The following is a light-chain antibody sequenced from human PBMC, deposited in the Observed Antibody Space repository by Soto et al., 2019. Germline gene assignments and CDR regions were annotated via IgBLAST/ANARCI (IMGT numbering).Light chain of an antibody. Sequence: DIQITQSPSSLSASVGDRVTITCQASQDTSNYLNWYQQKPGKAPKLLIYDASTLQSGVPSRFSGSGSATDFTLTISSLQPEDFATYYCQQLNSYPITFGQGTRLEI. J-gene: IGKJ5*01. CDR1: QDTSNY. V-gene: IGKV1-9*01. CDR3: QQLNSYPIT. CDR2: DAS.